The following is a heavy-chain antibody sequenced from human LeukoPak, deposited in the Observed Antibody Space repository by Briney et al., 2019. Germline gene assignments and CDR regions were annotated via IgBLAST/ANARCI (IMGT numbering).Heavy chain of an antibody. V-gene: IGHV3-74*01. CDR2: INQDGRYI. CDR1: GFTFDRYW. CDR3: AKVMGAYDSSGLYDAIDI. J-gene: IGHJ3*02. Sequence: GGSLRLSCAASGFTFDRYWMHWVRQTPGKRLVWVSRINQDGRYITYADSVQGRFTISRDTAKNTLFLQMNSLRVDDTAVYYCAKVMGAYDSSGLYDAIDIWGQGTMVTVSS. D-gene: IGHD3-22*01.